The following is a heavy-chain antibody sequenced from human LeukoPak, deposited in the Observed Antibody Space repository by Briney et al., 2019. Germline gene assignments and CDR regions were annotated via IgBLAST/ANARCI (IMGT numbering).Heavy chain of an antibody. CDR2: TSSDDSNQ. V-gene: IGHV3-30*04. CDR3: ARGDGSGSYLIDY. CDR1: GFTVHTYA. Sequence: GGSLRLSCAASGFTVHTYAIHWVRQAPGKGLEWVALTSSDDSNQQYADSAKGRFTISRDNSRNTIFLQMNTLRAEDTAVYYCARGDGSGSYLIDYWGQGTLVTVSS. D-gene: IGHD3-10*01. J-gene: IGHJ4*02.